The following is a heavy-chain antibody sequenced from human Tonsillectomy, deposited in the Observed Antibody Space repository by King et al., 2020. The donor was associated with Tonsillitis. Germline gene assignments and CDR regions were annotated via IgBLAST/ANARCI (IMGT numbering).Heavy chain of an antibody. V-gene: IGHV3-23*04. CDR3: AKMGDGSWSFYKFFDY. J-gene: IGHJ4*02. CDR1: GFTFSSYA. D-gene: IGHD3-10*01. CDR2: ISASGYST. Sequence: VQLVESGGGLVQPGGSLRLYCAASGFTFSSYAMSWVRQAPGKGLEWVSAISASGYSTYYADSVKGRFTISRDSSKNMLYLQLNSLRAEDTAVYYCAKMGDGSWSFYKFFDYWGQGTLVTVSS.